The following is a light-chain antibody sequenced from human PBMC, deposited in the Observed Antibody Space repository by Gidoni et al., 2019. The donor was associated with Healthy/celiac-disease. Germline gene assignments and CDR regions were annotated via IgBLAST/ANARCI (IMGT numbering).Light chain of an antibody. Sequence: SCRASQSVSSSYLAWYQQKPGQAPRRLIYGASSRATGIPDRFSGSGSGTDFTLTISRLEPEDFAVYYCQQYGSSPGTFGQGTKPGD. CDR3: QQYGSSPGT. J-gene: IGKJ2*02. CDR1: QSVSSSY. V-gene: IGKV3-20*01. CDR2: GAS.